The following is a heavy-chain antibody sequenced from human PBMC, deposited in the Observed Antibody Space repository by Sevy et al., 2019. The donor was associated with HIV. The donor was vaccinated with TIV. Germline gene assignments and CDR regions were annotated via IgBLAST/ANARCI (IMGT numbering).Heavy chain of an antibody. D-gene: IGHD5-12*01. CDR2: LYHDGSS. CDR3: TRRGYSGRFDF. Sequence: ETLSLTCSVSGGSLSRSPYYWGWIRQPPGKGLEWIGGLYHDGSSSYIRSLKSRVTMSADTSNNQFSLRLTSVTAADTAVYYCTRRGYSGRFDFWGQGILVTVSS. V-gene: IGHV4-39*01. J-gene: IGHJ4*02. CDR1: GGSLSRSPYY.